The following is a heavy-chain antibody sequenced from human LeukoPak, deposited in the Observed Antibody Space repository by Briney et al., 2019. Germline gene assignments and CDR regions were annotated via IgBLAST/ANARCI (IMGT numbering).Heavy chain of an antibody. J-gene: IGHJ4*02. V-gene: IGHV3-11*03. CDR3: ARSYGWLPGGM. CDR1: GFTFSDYY. D-gene: IGHD5-12*01. Sequence: GESLRLSCAASGFTFSDYYMSWIRQAPGKGLEWVSYISSTSSYTNYADSVKSRFTISRDNAKNSLHLQMNSLRAEDTAVYYCARSYGWLPGGMWGQGTLVTVSS. CDR2: ISSTSSYT.